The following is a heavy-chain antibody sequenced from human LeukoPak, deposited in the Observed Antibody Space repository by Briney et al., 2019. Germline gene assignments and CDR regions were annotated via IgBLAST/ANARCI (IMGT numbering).Heavy chain of an antibody. J-gene: IGHJ5*02. D-gene: IGHD5-12*01. Sequence: GASVTVSCKASGYSFSAYYIHWVRQAPGQGLEWMGWINPNTGGTHFEQKFQGRVTMTRDTSISTAYMELTRLTSDDTAVYYCARESYSGYVRWFDPWGQGTLVTVSS. V-gene: IGHV1-2*02. CDR2: INPNTGGT. CDR3: ARESYSGYVRWFDP. CDR1: GYSFSAYY.